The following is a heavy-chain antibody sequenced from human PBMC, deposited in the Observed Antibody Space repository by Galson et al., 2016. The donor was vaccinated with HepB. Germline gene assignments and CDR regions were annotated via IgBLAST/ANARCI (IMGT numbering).Heavy chain of an antibody. CDR1: GYTFTTYG. J-gene: IGHJ4*02. D-gene: IGHD6-19*01. CDR2: ISANTGAT. V-gene: IGHV1-18*01. CDR3: VLALAGNCDN. Sequence: SVKVSCKASGYTFTTYGITWVRQAPGQGLEWMGWISANTGATNYSPKLQGRVTMTTDTSTTTAFMELRSLRSDDTAVYYCVLALAGNCDNWGQGALVTVSS.